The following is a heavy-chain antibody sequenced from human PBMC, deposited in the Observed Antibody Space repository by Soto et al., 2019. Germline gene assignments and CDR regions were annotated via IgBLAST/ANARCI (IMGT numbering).Heavy chain of an antibody. CDR1: GDTFSNYA. Sequence: HVQLVQSGAEVKKPGSSVKVSCKASGDTFSNYAISWVRQAPGQGLEWMGGIIPIFRTTDYAQNCQGRVTITADESTSTAYMELSSLRSEDTAVYFCARDMIPAAPAYKYYAMDVWGQGTPVTVSS. CDR2: IIPIFRTT. V-gene: IGHV1-69*01. D-gene: IGHD2-2*01. CDR3: ARDMIPAAPAYKYYAMDV. J-gene: IGHJ6*02.